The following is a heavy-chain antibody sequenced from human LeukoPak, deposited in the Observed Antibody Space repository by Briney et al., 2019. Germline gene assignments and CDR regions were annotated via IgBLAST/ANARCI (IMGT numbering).Heavy chain of an antibody. J-gene: IGHJ4*02. V-gene: IGHV4-39*01. Sequence: SETLSLTCSVSGDSISRSYYYWGWIRQPPGKGLEWIGTISYSGSTFYNPSLKSQITISRDTSENQLSLKVNSVAAEDTALYYCARSARYEFWSGFDWAFDYWGQGTLVSVSS. CDR3: ARSARYEFWSGFDWAFDY. D-gene: IGHD3-3*01. CDR2: ISYSGST. CDR1: GDSISRSYYY.